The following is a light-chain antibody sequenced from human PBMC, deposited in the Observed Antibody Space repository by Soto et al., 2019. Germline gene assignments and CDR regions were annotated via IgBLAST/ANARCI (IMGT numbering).Light chain of an antibody. J-gene: IGKJ2*01. V-gene: IGKV3-11*01. CDR3: QQRSNWPPYT. Sequence: EIVLTQSPATLSLSPGEKGTLSCRASQSVSSYLGWYQQKPGQAPRLLIYDASNMATGIPARFSGSGSGTDFTLTISSLEPEDFALYYCQQRSNWPPYTFGQGTKLEIK. CDR1: QSVSSY. CDR2: DAS.